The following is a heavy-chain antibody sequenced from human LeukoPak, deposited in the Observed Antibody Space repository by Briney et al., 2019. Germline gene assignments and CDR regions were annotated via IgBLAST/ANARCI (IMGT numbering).Heavy chain of an antibody. CDR2: IRGSGDTT. D-gene: IGHD4-23*01. V-gene: IGHV3-23*01. J-gene: IGHJ5*01. CDR1: GFTFSSYA. Sequence: PGGSLRLSCAVSGFTFSSYAMSWVRQAPGKGLEWVSVIRGSGDTTYYADSVKGRFTISRDNSKNTLYLQMNSLRAEDTAIYYCTKEKSQSGGNTLGFFDFWGQGTLVTVSS. CDR3: TKEKSQSGGNTLGFFDF.